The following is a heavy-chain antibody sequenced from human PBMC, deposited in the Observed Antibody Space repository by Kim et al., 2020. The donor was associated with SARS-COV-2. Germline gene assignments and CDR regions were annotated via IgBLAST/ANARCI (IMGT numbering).Heavy chain of an antibody. CDR2: ISWNSGSI. V-gene: IGHV3-9*01. J-gene: IGHJ6*01. CDR1: GFTFDDYA. D-gene: IGHD5-12*01. CDR3: AKDSGYENYYYYGMDV. Sequence: GGSLRLSCAASGFTFDDYAMHWVRQAPGKGLEWVSGISWNSGSIGYADSVKGRFTISRDNAKNSLYLQMNSLRAEDTALYYCAKDSGYENYYYYGMDVWG.